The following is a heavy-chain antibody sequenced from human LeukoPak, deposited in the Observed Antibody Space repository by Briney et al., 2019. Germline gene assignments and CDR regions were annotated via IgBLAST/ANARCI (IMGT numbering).Heavy chain of an antibody. J-gene: IGHJ4*02. CDR1: GYTFTSSG. CDR3: ATRLSSPRYCSGGSCYGGYDY. CDR2: ISAYNGNT. Sequence: ASVKVSCKASGYTFTSSGISWVRQAPGQGLEWMGWISAYNGNTNYAQKLQGRVTMTTDTSTSTAYMELRSLRSDDTAVYYCATRLSSPRYCSGGSCYGGYDYWGQGTLVTVSS. D-gene: IGHD2-15*01. V-gene: IGHV1-18*01.